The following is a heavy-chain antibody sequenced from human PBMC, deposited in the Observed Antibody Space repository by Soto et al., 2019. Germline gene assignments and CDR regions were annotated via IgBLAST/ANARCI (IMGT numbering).Heavy chain of an antibody. CDR3: ARDVGSGNYYKGVYYYYYMDV. CDR1: GFTICAYG. V-gene: IGHV3-64*01. D-gene: IGHD3-10*01. Sequence: EVQVVASGGGLVQPGDSLRLSCAASGFTICAYGFHWVRQAPGKALEYISAISSYGGNIYYANSVKGRFTISRDNSKNTLYLQMGSLRAEDMGVYYCARDVGSGNYYKGVYYYYYMDVWGKGTTVTVSS. J-gene: IGHJ6*03. CDR2: ISSYGGNI.